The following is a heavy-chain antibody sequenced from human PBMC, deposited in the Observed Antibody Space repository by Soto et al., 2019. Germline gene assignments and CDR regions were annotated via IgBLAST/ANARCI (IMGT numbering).Heavy chain of an antibody. D-gene: IGHD6-13*01. V-gene: IGHV4-4*02. CDR3: ARGIAAAGTFGY. J-gene: IGHJ4*02. CDR1: GGPISSSNW. CDR2: IHHTGST. Sequence: SETLSLTCAVSGGPISSSNWWSWVRQSPGKGLEWIGEIHHTGSTTYNPSLKSRVTISIDKSKNQFSLNLSSVTAADTAVYYCARGIAAAGTFGYWGQGTLVTVSS.